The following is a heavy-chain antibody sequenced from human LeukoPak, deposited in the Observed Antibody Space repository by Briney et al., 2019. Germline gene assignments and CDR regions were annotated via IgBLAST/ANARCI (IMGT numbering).Heavy chain of an antibody. V-gene: IGHV4-39*07. CDR1: GGSIFSNTYY. CDR3: AREGARGGRPFDP. D-gene: IGHD2-15*01. Sequence: SETLSLTCSVSGGSIFSNTYYWSWIRQPPGKGLEWIGEINHSGSTNYNPSLKSRVTISVDTSKNQFSLKLSSVTAADTAVYYCAREGARGGRPFDPWGQGTLVTVSS. CDR2: INHSGST. J-gene: IGHJ5*02.